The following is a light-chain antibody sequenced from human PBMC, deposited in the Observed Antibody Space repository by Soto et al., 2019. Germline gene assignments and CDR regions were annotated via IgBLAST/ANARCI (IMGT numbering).Light chain of an antibody. CDR2: DDS. CDR3: QQSNSYPRT. Sequence: AIQLTQSPSSLSASVGDRVTITCRASQGISSALAWYQQKPGQAPKLLIYDDSSLESGVTSRFSGSGSGTDFALTISSLQHEAFATYYCQQSNSYPRTFGQPTKVEVK. J-gene: IGKJ1*01. CDR1: QGISSA. V-gene: IGKV1-13*02.